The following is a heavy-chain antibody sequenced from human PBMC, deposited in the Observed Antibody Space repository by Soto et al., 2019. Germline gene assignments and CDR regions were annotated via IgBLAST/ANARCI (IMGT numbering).Heavy chain of an antibody. CDR1: GYTFISYA. V-gene: IGHV1-3*01. D-gene: IGHD2-15*01. CDR2: INAGNGNT. Sequence: EASVKVSCKASGYTFISYAIHWVRQAPGQRLEWMGWINAGNGNTKYSQKFQGRVTITRDTSASTAYMELTSLRSEDTAVYYCARELQGLYYFDYWGQGTLVTAPQ. J-gene: IGHJ4*02. CDR3: ARELQGLYYFDY.